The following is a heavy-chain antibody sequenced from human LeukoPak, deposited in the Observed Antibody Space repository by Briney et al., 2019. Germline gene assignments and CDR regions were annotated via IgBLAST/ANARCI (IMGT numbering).Heavy chain of an antibody. CDR3: ARRHYSDSGTYTLDY. J-gene: IGHJ4*02. CDR1: GEFFSGFY. V-gene: IGHV4-34*01. Sequence: SETLFFTCAVYGEFFSGFYWTWIRQPPGGGLEWIGEISHSGSTNYNPSLKSRVTISVDTSKNQFSLRLSSATAADTAVYYCARRHYSDSGTYTLDYWGQGTLVTVSS. D-gene: IGHD3-10*01. CDR2: ISHSGST.